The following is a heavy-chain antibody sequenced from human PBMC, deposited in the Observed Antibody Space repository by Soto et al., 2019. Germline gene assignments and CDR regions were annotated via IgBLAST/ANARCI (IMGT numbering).Heavy chain of an antibody. D-gene: IGHD3-3*01. Sequence: SETLSLTCVVSGGSINNNHWWSWVRQPPGKGLEWIGEVYHSGSTNYNPSLSSRVTISMDNSKNQFSLILSSVTAADTAVYYCARAVGVAGTGEGFDYWGQGTLVT. CDR3: ARAVGVAGTGEGFDY. J-gene: IGHJ4*02. V-gene: IGHV4-4*02. CDR1: GGSINNNHW. CDR2: VYHSGST.